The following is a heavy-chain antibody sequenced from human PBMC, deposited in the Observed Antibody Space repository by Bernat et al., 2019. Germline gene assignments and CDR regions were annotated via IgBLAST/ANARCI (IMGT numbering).Heavy chain of an antibody. CDR2: INPSGGST. J-gene: IGHJ4*02. Sequence: QVQLVQSGAEVKKPGAPVKVSCKASGYTFTSYYMHWVRQAPGQGLEWMGIINPSGGSTSYAQKFQGRVTMTRDTSTSTLYMELSSLGSEDTAVCYCARAPLASPWLSNDYWGQGTLVTVSS. D-gene: IGHD3-22*01. V-gene: IGHV1-46*01. CDR3: ARAPLASPWLSNDY. CDR1: GYTFTSYY.